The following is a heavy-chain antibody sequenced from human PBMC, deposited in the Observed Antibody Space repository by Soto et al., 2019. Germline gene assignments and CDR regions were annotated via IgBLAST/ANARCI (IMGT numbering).Heavy chain of an antibody. Sequence: SVKVSCKASGGTFSSNAISWVRQAPGQGLEWMGGIIPIFGTANYAQKFQGRVTITADESTSTAYMELSSLRSEDTAVYYCARVLVGDGYSYYYYGMDVWGQGTTVTVSS. CDR2: IIPIFGTA. V-gene: IGHV1-69*13. D-gene: IGHD1-26*01. CDR1: GGTFSSNA. J-gene: IGHJ6*02. CDR3: ARVLVGDGYSYYYYGMDV.